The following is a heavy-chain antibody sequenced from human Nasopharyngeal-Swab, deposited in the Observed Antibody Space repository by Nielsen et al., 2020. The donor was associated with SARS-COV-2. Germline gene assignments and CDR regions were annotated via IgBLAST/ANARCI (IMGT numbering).Heavy chain of an antibody. CDR2: INGDGSST. V-gene: IGHV3-74*01. Sequence: GESLKISCVASGFTFGYYWMHWVLQVPGKGLVWVSHINGDGSSTTYADSVKGRFTISRDKAKHTLYLQMDNLRAEDTAVYYCTRLTYYYDSSSGGWGQGTLVTVSS. D-gene: IGHD3-22*01. J-gene: IGHJ4*02. CDR3: TRLTYYYDSSSGG. CDR1: GFTFGYYW.